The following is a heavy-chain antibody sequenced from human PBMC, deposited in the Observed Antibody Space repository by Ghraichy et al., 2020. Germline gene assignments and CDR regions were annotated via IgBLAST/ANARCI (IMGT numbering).Heavy chain of an antibody. J-gene: IGHJ4*02. V-gene: IGHV4-59*01. CDR3: ARDSRYYDSSGYYYGFDY. D-gene: IGHD3-22*01. CDR2: IYYSGST. CDR1: GGSISSYY. Sequence: SETLSLTCTVSGGSISSYYWSWIRQPPGKGLEWIGYIYYSGSTNYNPSLKSRVTISVDTSKNQFSLKLSSVTAADTAVYYCARDSRYYDSSGYYYGFDYWGQGTLVTVSS.